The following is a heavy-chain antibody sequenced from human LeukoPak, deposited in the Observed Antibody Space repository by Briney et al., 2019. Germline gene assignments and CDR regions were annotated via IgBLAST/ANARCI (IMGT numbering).Heavy chain of an antibody. CDR1: GFTFSSYG. D-gene: IGHD4-17*01. CDR2: IWYDGSNK. J-gene: IGHJ4*02. Sequence: GRSLRLSCAASGFTFSSYGMHWVRQAPGKGLEWVAVIWYDGSNKYYADSVKGRFTISRDNSKNTLYLQMNSLRAEDTAVYYCATDQSTAGPTTADYWGQGTLVTVSS. CDR3: ATDQSTAGPTTADY. V-gene: IGHV3-33*01.